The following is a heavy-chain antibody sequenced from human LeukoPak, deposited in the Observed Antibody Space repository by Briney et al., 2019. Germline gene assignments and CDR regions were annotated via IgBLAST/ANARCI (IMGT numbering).Heavy chain of an antibody. CDR2: ISGSGGST. D-gene: IGHD1-26*01. CDR1: GFTFSSYS. J-gene: IGHJ6*03. Sequence: PGGSLRLSCAASGFTFSSYSMNWVRQAPGKGLEWVSAISGSGGSTYYADSVKGRFTTSRDNSKNTLYLQMNSLRAEDTAVYYCAKGPRGSYSGYYCYYMDVWGKGTTVTVSS. CDR3: AKGPRGSYSGYYCYYMDV. V-gene: IGHV3-23*01.